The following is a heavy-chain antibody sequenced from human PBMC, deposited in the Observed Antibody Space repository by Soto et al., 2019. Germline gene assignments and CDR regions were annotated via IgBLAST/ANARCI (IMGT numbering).Heavy chain of an antibody. D-gene: IGHD2-2*01. Sequence: QVQLVQSGAEXXKPGSSVKVSXKASGGTFSSYAISWVRQAPGQGLEWMGGIIPIFGTANYAQKFQGRVTITADESTSTAYMELSSLRSEDTAVYYCARHVPAAGYYYGMDVWGQGTTVTVSS. J-gene: IGHJ6*02. CDR2: IIPIFGTA. CDR1: GGTFSSYA. V-gene: IGHV1-69*12. CDR3: ARHVPAAGYYYGMDV.